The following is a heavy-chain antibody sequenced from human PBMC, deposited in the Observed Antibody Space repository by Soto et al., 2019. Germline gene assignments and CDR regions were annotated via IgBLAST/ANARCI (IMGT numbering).Heavy chain of an antibody. CDR2: ICSRSQTI. D-gene: IGHD1-26*01. V-gene: IGHV3-48*02. Sequence: QPXGSLRLSCGVSEFTFSSYSMNWVRQAPGKGLEWLSYICSRSQTIFYADSVKGRFTISRDNAKNSLYLQMNSLRDEDTAVYFCAREDIMGTRSFDYWGQGTLVTVSS. CDR1: EFTFSSYS. J-gene: IGHJ4*02. CDR3: AREDIMGTRSFDY.